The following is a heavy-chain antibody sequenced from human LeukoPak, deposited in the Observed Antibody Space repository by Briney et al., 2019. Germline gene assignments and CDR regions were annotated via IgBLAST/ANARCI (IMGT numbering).Heavy chain of an antibody. CDR1: GYTFSSYG. J-gene: IGHJ4*02. CDR3: ASAVGSTLGDS. D-gene: IGHD1-26*01. V-gene: IGHV1-18*01. Sequence: ASVKVSCKTSGYTFSSYGLSWVRQAPGQGLEWMGWISAYNGNTNYAQNFQGRVTMTTDTSTSTGYMALRNLRSDDTAVYYCASAVGSTLGDSWGQGTLVTVSS. CDR2: ISAYNGNT.